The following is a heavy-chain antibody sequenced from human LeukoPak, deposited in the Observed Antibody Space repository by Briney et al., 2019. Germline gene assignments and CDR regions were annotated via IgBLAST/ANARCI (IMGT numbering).Heavy chain of an antibody. V-gene: IGHV4-59*08. J-gene: IGHJ5*02. CDR2: IYDSGSS. CDR1: GCTLSGYY. D-gene: IGHD1-1*01. Sequence: SETLSLTCRVSGCTLSGYYWSWIRQPPGQGLEWIAYIYDSGSSNYNPSLKSRVTISVDTSKNQVSLQMISVTAADTAVYYCARLNIKNWNDVLGWFDPWGQGTLVTVSS. CDR3: ARLNIKNWNDVLGWFDP.